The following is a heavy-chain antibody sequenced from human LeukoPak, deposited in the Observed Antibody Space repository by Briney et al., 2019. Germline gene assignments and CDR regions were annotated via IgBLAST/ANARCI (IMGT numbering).Heavy chain of an antibody. CDR2: ISRDGGNT. D-gene: IGHD3-22*01. Sequence: PGGSLRLSCAASGFTFNSFAMNWVRQAPGKGLEWVSAISRDGGNTYYADSVKGRFTISRDNSKNTLYLQMNSLRAEDTAVFYCARDYYDSSGSVNDAFDIWGQGTMVTVSS. J-gene: IGHJ3*02. CDR3: ARDYYDSSGSVNDAFDI. V-gene: IGHV3-23*01. CDR1: GFTFNSFA.